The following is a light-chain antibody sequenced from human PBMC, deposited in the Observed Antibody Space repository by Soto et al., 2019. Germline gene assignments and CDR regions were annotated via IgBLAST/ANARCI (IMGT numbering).Light chain of an antibody. CDR3: QQYETFSGT. CDR1: HDISHY. V-gene: IGKV1-5*01. J-gene: IGKJ1*01. CDR2: DAS. Sequence: DIQMTQSPSSLSASVGDRVTITCRASHDISHYLAWYQQKPGEAPKLLIYDASALPRGVPSRFSGSGSGTKFTLTIASLQPDDFATYYCQQYETFSGTFGPGTKVDIK.